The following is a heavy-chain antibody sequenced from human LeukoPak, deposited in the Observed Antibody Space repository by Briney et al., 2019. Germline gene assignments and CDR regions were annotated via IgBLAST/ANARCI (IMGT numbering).Heavy chain of an antibody. CDR3: AKDRGDGYKKQDAFGI. V-gene: IGHV3-30*18. CDR1: GFTFSGYG. J-gene: IGHJ3*02. CDR2: ISYDGSNK. Sequence: GGSLRLSCAASGFTFSGYGMHWVRQAPGKGLEWVAVISYDGSNKYYADSVKGRFTISRDNSKNTLYLQMNSLRAEDTAVYYCAKDRGDGYKKQDAFGIWGQGTMVTVSS. D-gene: IGHD5-24*01.